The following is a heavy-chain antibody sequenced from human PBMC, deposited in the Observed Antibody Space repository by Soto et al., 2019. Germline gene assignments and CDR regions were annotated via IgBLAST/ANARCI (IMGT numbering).Heavy chain of an antibody. V-gene: IGHV1-18*01. Sequence: ASVKVSCKASGYTFTSYGISWVRQAPGQGLEWMGWISAYNGNTNYAQKLQGRVTMTTDTSTSTAYMELRSLRSDDTAVYYRAKVFVVEDIVVESYYYYYMDVWGKGTTVTVSS. CDR3: AKVFVVEDIVVESYYYYYMDV. J-gene: IGHJ6*03. CDR1: GYTFTSYG. CDR2: ISAYNGNT. D-gene: IGHD2-2*01.